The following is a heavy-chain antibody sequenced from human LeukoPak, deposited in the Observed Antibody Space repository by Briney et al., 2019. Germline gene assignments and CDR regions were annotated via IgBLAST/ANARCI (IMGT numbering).Heavy chain of an antibody. J-gene: IGHJ5*02. CDR2: IYYSGNT. Sequence: PSETLSLTCTVSGGSISSSSHYWAWIRQPPGKGLEWIANIYYSGNTYYNPSLKSRVTISVDTSKNQFSLKLSSVTAADTAVYYCARRQPITMIPHSPWGQGTLVTVSS. V-gene: IGHV4-39*07. D-gene: IGHD3-22*01. CDR1: GGSISSSSHY. CDR3: ARRQPITMIPHSP.